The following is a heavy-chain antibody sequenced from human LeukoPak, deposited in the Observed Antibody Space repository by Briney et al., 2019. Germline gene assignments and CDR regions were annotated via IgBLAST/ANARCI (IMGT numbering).Heavy chain of an antibody. CDR1: GFSFSSYT. CDR2: ISYDGTNE. V-gene: IGHV3-30*04. J-gene: IGHJ4*02. Sequence: GGSLRLSCAGSGFSFSSYTMHWVRQAPGKGLEWVAIISYDGTNEYYADSVKGRFTISRDNSKNTLYLQVNSLRAEDTAVYYCARRDPFDYWGQGTMVTVSS. CDR3: ARRDPFDY.